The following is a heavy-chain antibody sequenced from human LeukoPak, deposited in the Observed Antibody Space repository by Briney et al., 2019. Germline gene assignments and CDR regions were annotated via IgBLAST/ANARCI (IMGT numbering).Heavy chain of an antibody. CDR2: IYYSGST. CDR1: GDSMSSSHYC. CDR3: AREAGFGELIFYYYYYMDV. V-gene: IGHV4-39*07. D-gene: IGHD3-10*01. Sequence: SETLSLTCTVSGDSMSSSHYCWGWIRQPPGKGLEWIGSIYYSGSTNYNPSLKSRVTISVDTSKNQFSLKLSSVTAADTAVYYCAREAGFGELIFYYYYYMDVWGKGTTVTISS. J-gene: IGHJ6*03.